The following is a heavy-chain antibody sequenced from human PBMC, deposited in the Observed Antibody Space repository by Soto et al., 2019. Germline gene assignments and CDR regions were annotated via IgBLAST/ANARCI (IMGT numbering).Heavy chain of an antibody. CDR3: SRHEEGRRMVFYGMDV. D-gene: IGHD2-8*01. CDR2: VRSKIHSYAT. Sequence: SLTPAWSVSGLSFSRSDLHCVRPAPGKGREWVGRVRSKIHSYATSFADSVRGRFTISRNDSDNTVSLEMSGLKSEDTALYYCSRHEEGRRMVFYGMDVWGQGTTVTVSS. J-gene: IGHJ6*02. CDR1: GLSFSRSD. V-gene: IGHV3-73*01.